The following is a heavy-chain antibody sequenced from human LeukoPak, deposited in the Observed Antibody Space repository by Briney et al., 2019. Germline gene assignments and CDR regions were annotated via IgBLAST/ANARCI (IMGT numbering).Heavy chain of an antibody. J-gene: IGHJ4*02. CDR2: IYSGGST. Sequence: GGSLRLSCAASGFTVSSNYMSWVRQAPGKGLEWVSVIYSGGSTYYADSVKGRFTISRDNAKNSLYLQMNSLRAEDTAVYYCARDYEDSSGWYEGIFDYWGQGTLVTVSS. CDR1: GFTVSSNY. CDR3: ARDYEDSSGWYEGIFDY. V-gene: IGHV3-53*01. D-gene: IGHD6-19*01.